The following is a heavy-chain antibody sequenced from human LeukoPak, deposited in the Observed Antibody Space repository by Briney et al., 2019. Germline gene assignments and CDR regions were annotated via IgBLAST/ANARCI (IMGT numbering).Heavy chain of an antibody. CDR2: INEDGSTA. CDR1: GFTFSSNW. J-gene: IGHJ4*02. Sequence: GGSLRLSCAASGFTFSSNWMHWVRQAPGKGLVWVSRINEDGSTANYADSVKGRSTIFRDNAKNTLYLQMNSLRAEDTAVYYCVRDLGGRSGHWGQGTLVTVSS. D-gene: IGHD1-26*01. V-gene: IGHV3-74*01. CDR3: VRDLGGRSGH.